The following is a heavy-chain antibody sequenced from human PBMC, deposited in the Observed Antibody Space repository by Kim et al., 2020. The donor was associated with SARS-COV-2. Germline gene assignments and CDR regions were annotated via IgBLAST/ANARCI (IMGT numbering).Heavy chain of an antibody. J-gene: IGHJ6*02. CDR1: GFTFSNAW. V-gene: IGHV3-15*01. Sequence: GGSLRLSCAASGFTFSNAWMSWVRQAPGKGLEWVGRIKSKTDGGTTDYAAPVKGRFTISRDDSKNTLYLQMNSLKTEDTAVYYCTTDWYCSSTSCYFLQYYYYGMDVWGQGTTVTVSS. CDR2: IKSKTDGGTT. CDR3: TTDWYCSSTSCYFLQYYYYGMDV. D-gene: IGHD2-2*01.